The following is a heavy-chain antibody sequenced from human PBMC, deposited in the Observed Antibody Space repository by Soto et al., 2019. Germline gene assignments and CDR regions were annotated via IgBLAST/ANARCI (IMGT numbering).Heavy chain of an antibody. CDR3: AKDSRAGGNYGFYSDF. Sequence: EVQLLESGGGLVQPGGSLRLSCAASGFTFRSYGMTWVRQAPGKGLEWVSFSSATGSGTYYADSVKGRFTISRDNSKNTLDLQMTSLRADDTAVYYWAKDSRAGGNYGFYSDFWGQGALVIVSS. J-gene: IGHJ4*02. D-gene: IGHD1-7*01. V-gene: IGHV3-23*01. CDR2: SSATGSGT. CDR1: GFTFRSYG.